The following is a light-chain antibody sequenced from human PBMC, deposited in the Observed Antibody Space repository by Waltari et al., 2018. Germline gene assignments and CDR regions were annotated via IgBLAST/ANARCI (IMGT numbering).Light chain of an antibody. Sequence: DIHMTQSPSSLSASVGDRVTIACRASQGISNWLAWYQQKPGKAPKLLIYRASNLETGVPSRFSGSGSGTDFTLTISSLQPEDIATYYCQQHDNSPYSFGQGTKVEIK. J-gene: IGKJ2*03. CDR3: QQHDNSPYS. CDR2: RAS. CDR1: QGISNW. V-gene: IGKV1-33*01.